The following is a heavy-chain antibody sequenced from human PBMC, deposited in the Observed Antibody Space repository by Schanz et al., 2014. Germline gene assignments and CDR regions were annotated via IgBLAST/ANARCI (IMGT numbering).Heavy chain of an antibody. CDR3: ARVHIATYHYNSPGAFDI. J-gene: IGHJ3*02. D-gene: IGHD3-10*01. Sequence: QGQLVQSGAEVKKPGASVKVSCKASGYTFTSYGITWVRQAPGQGPELTGWINAHTGNTQYAQKFQGRVNMTRDTVTTTVHLELTRLRTDDTAIYYCARVHIATYHYNSPGAFDIWGQGTRVTVSS. V-gene: IGHV1-18*01. CDR1: GYTFTSYG. CDR2: INAHTGNT.